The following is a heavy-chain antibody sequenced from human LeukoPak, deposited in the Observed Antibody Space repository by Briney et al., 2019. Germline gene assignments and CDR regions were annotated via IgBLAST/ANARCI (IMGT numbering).Heavy chain of an antibody. V-gene: IGHV1-69-2*01. CDR3: ATLWELRTAAFDI. Sequence: ASVKISCKVSGYTFTDYYMHWVQQAPGKGLEWMGLVDPEDGETIYAEMFQGRVTITADTSTDTAYMELSSLRSEDTAVYYCATLWELRTAAFDIWGQGTMVTVSS. D-gene: IGHD1-26*01. J-gene: IGHJ3*02. CDR1: GYTFTDYY. CDR2: VDPEDGET.